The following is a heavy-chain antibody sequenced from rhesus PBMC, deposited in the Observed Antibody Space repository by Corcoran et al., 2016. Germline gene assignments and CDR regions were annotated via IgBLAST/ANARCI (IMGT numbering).Heavy chain of an antibody. Sequence: EVQLVESGGGLVQPGGSLRLSCAASGFTFSSSAMHWVRQASGKGLEWVGRIRSKSNNDGTGYAAAVKGRFTISRDYSKNTAYLQMNSLKTEDTAVYYCARGNSGSYDYWGQGVLVTVSS. D-gene: IGHD6-25*01. CDR3: ARGNSGSYDY. V-gene: IGHV3-118*01. CDR1: GFTFSSSA. CDR2: IRSKSNNDGT. J-gene: IGHJ4*01.